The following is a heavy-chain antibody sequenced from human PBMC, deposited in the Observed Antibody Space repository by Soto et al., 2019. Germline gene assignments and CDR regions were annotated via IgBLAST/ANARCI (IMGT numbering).Heavy chain of an antibody. J-gene: IGHJ5*02. CDR2: INSDGSST. CDR3: ARFRVDGDSVP. Sequence: EVQLVESGGGLVQPGGSLRLSCAASGFAFSNYWMHWVRQAPGKGLVWVSRINSDGSSTSYADSVRGRFTISRDNAENALYPQMNSLRAEDTAVYYCARFRVDGDSVPWGQGTLVTVSS. CDR1: GFAFSNYW. D-gene: IGHD4-17*01. V-gene: IGHV3-74*01.